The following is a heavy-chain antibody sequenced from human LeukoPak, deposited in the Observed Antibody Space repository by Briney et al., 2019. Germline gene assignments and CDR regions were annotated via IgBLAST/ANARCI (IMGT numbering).Heavy chain of an antibody. J-gene: IGHJ6*02. CDR1: GGSSFSEYC. V-gene: IGHV4-34*01. D-gene: IGHD6-13*01. Sequence: SETLSLTCTVFGGSSFSEYCWTWIRQPPGKGLEWIGEINDDGSANYNPSLKSRVTMSVDTSKNQFSLKLSSVTAADTAVYYCARDQYSSSTRTYYGMDVWGQGTTVTVSS. CDR2: INDDGSA. CDR3: ARDQYSSSTRTYYGMDV.